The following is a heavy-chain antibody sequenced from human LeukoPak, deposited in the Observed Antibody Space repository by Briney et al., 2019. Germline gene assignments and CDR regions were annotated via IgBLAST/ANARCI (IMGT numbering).Heavy chain of an antibody. Sequence: GASVKVSCKASGYTFTGYYMHWVRQAPGQGLEWMGWINPNSGGTNYAQKFQGRVTMTRDTSISTAYMELSRLRSDDTAVYYCARDAKYCSSTSCYGRYWFDPWGQGTLVTVSS. CDR3: ARDAKYCSSTSCYGRYWFDP. CDR2: INPNSGGT. D-gene: IGHD2-2*01. J-gene: IGHJ5*02. V-gene: IGHV1-2*02. CDR1: GYTFTGYY.